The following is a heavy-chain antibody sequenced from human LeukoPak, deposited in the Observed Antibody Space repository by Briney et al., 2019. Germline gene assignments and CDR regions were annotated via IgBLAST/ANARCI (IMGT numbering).Heavy chain of an antibody. J-gene: IGHJ4*02. V-gene: IGHV4-34*01. CDR2: INHSGST. CDR3: ARGLRPGNTLDY. CDR1: GGPFSGYY. Sequence: PSETLSLTCAVYGGPFSGYYWSWIRQPPGKGLEWIGEINHSGSTNYNPSLKSRVTISVDTSKNQFSLKLSSVTAADTAVYYCARGLRPGNTLDYWGQGTLVTVSS. D-gene: IGHD2-21*02.